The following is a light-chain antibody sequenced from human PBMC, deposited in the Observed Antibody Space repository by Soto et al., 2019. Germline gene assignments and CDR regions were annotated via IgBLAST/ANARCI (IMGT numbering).Light chain of an antibody. CDR2: GAS. Sequence: LSRSPGTLSLSTGERATLSCRASQSVSSYLAWYQQKPGQAPRLLIYGASNRATGIPDRFSGSGSGTDFTLTISRLEPEDFAVYYCQQYGSSGTFAQRTKV. CDR3: QQYGSSGT. V-gene: IGKV3-20*01. CDR1: QSVSSY. J-gene: IGKJ1*01.